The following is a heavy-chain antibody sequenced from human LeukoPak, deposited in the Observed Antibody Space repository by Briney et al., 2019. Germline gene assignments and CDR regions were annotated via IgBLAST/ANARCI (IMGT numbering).Heavy chain of an antibody. J-gene: IGHJ4*02. CDR2: IYYSGST. CDR1: GGSISSSSYY. CDR3: ARLWGFDY. Sequence: SETLSLTXTVPGGSISSSSYYWGWIRQPPGKGLEWIGSIYYSGSTYYNPSLKSRVTISVDTSKNQFSLKLSSVTAADTAVYYCARLWGFDYWGQGTLVTVSS. V-gene: IGHV4-39*01. D-gene: IGHD7-27*01.